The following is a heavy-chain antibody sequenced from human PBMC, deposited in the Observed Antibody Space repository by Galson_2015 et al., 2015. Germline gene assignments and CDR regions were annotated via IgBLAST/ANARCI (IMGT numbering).Heavy chain of an antibody. Sequence: SLRLSCAASGFTFSGSAMHWVRQAPGKGLEWVAVIWYDGSNKYYADSVKGRFTISRDNSKNTLYLQMNSLRAEDTAVYYCARDGAGFDYWGQGTLVTVSS. CDR2: IWYDGSNK. CDR1: GFTFSGSA. J-gene: IGHJ4*02. V-gene: IGHV3-33*08. CDR3: ARDGAGFDY. D-gene: IGHD3-16*01.